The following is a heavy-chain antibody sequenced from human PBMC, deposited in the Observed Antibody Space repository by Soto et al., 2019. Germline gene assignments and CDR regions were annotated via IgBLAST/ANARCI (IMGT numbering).Heavy chain of an antibody. J-gene: IGHJ6*02. CDR1: GGTFSSYA. Sequence: QVQLVQSGAEVKKPGSSVKVSCKASGGTFSSYAISWVRQAPGQGLEWMVGIIPIFGTANYAQKFQGRVTINAEKSTSTAYMELSSLRSEDTAVYYCARGYCSGGSCYSGYYYYYGMDVWGQGTTVTVSS. CDR2: IIPIFGTA. CDR3: ARGYCSGGSCYSGYYYYYGMDV. D-gene: IGHD2-15*01. V-gene: IGHV1-69*06.